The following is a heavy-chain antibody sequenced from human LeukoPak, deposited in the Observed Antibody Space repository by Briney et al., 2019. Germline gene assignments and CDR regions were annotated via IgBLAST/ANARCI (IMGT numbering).Heavy chain of an antibody. CDR1: GGSISSSNW. Sequence: SGTLSLTCAVTGGSISSSNWWSWVRQPPGKGLEWLGEIYHSGSTNYNPSLKSRVTISVDKSKNQFSLKLSSVTAADTAVYYCASGLRDCSSTSCRDSWGQGTLVTVSS. CDR3: ASGLRDCSSTSCRDS. CDR2: IYHSGST. V-gene: IGHV4-4*02. J-gene: IGHJ4*02. D-gene: IGHD2-2*01.